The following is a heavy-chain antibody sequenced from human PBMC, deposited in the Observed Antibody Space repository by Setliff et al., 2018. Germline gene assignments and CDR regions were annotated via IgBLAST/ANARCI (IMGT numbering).Heavy chain of an antibody. CDR3: ASADVVVAP. Sequence: ASVKVSCKASGYTFTTYGVHWVRQAPGQRLEWMGWINAANGNTKYSQKFQGRVTITRDTSASTVYMELSSLRYEDAAVFYCASADVVVAPWGQGTLVTVSS. CDR1: GYTFTTYG. J-gene: IGHJ4*02. D-gene: IGHD2-21*01. V-gene: IGHV1-3*01. CDR2: INAANGNT.